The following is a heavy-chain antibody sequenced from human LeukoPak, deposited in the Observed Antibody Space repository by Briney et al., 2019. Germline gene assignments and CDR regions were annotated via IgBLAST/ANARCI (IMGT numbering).Heavy chain of an antibody. J-gene: IGHJ6*02. Sequence: GSQRLSCAASGFSITSNHMSWVRPAPGKGLEWVSTIYSGGSTYYADYVTGRFTISRDNSKSTIFLQMNYLRAEDTAVYYCATNSGYDNFPRLYGMDVWGHGTTVTVSS. D-gene: IGHD5-12*01. CDR1: GFSITSNH. V-gene: IGHV3-53*01. CDR2: IYSGGST. CDR3: ATNSGYDNFPRLYGMDV.